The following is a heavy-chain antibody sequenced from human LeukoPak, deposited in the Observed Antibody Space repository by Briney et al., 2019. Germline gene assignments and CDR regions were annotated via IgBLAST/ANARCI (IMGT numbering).Heavy chain of an antibody. Sequence: ASVKVSCKASGYTFIDYYVHWVRQAPGQGLEWMGWISPSSGGTNYAQKFQGRVTMTRDTSISTVYMELSRLRSDDTAVYFCARKKGDYWGQGTLVTVSS. CDR3: ARKKGDY. CDR1: GYTFIDYY. V-gene: IGHV1-2*02. J-gene: IGHJ4*02. CDR2: ISPSSGGT.